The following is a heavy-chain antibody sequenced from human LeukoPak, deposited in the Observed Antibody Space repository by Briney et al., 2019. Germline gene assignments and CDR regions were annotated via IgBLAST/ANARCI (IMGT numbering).Heavy chain of an antibody. D-gene: IGHD1-26*01. J-gene: IGHJ3*02. CDR3: AREWDSNAFDI. CDR2: IYYSGST. CDR1: GGSISSSSYY. V-gene: IGHV4-39*07. Sequence: SETLSLTCSVSGGSISSSSYYWGWIRQPPGKGLEWIGSIYYSGSTYYNPSLKSRVTISVDTSKNQFSLKLSSVTAADTAVYYCAREWDSNAFDIWGQGTMVTVSS.